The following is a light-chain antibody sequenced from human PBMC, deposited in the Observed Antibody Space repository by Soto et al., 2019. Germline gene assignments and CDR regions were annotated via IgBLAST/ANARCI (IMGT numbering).Light chain of an antibody. J-gene: IGKJ1*01. V-gene: IGKV3-20*01. CDR2: GAS. CDR1: QSVRSSS. Sequence: EIVLTQSPGTLSLSPGERATLSCRASQSVRSSSLAWYQQKPGQAPRLLIYGASSRATGIPDRFSGSESGTNFTLTISTLGPEAFAVYYCQQYGSSPQWTFGQGAK. CDR3: QQYGSSPQWT.